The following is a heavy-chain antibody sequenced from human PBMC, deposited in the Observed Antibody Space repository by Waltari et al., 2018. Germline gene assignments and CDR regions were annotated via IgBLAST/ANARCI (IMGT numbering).Heavy chain of an antibody. V-gene: IGHV3-9*03. D-gene: IGHD6-13*01. CDR3: AKGVSSWYSFGMDV. Sequence: EVKVVESGGGLVQPGRSLRLSCTGSGFSFDTFAMHWVRQAPGKGLEWVSGISWDSRAIGYAESVRGRFTISRDNARNSVYLQMNSLRSEDMALYYCAKGVSSWYSFGMDVWGQGTTVTVSS. J-gene: IGHJ6*02. CDR1: GFSFDTFA. CDR2: ISWDSRAI.